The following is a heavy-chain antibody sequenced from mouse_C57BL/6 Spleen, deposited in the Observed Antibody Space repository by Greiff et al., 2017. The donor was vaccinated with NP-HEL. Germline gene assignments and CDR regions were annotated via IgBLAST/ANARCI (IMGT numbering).Heavy chain of an antibody. CDR2: IWSGGST. V-gene: IGHV2-2*01. J-gene: IGHJ1*03. Sequence: QVQLKESGPGLVQPSQSLSITCTVSGFSFTSYGVHWVRQSPGKGLEWLGVIWSGGSTDYTAAFISRLSISKDNSKSQVFFKMNSLQADDTAIYYCARNKGFGYFDVWGTGTTVTVSS. CDR3: ARNKGFGYFDV. CDR1: GFSFTSYG.